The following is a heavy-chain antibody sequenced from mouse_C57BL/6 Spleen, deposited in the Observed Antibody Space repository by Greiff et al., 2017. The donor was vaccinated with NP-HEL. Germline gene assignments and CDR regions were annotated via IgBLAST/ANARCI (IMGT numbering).Heavy chain of an antibody. CDR3: ARDDYDEGFAY. CDR2: ISYDGSN. J-gene: IGHJ3*01. CDR1: GYSITSGYY. Sequence: EVQVVESGPGLVKPSQSLSLTCSVTGYSITSGYYWNWIRQFPGNKLEWMGYISYDGSNNYNPSLKNRISITRDTSKNQFFLKLNSVTTEDTATYYCARDDYDEGFAYWGQGTLVTVSA. V-gene: IGHV3-6*01. D-gene: IGHD2-4*01.